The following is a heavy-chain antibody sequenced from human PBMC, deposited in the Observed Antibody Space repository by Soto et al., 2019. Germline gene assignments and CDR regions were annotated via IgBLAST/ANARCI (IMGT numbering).Heavy chain of an antibody. D-gene: IGHD4-17*01. CDR1: GAAVTSDSYF. J-gene: IGHJ4*02. Sequence: KTSETLSLTCSVSGAAVTSDSYFWTWIRQRPGKGLESIGHMYDSGYTLYSPSLQRRVTMSKDRSTNRFSLKLISVTAADTALYFCAGTYGDFPYWGQGILVTSPQ. V-gene: IGHV4-31*03. CDR2: MYDSGYT. CDR3: AGTYGDFPY.